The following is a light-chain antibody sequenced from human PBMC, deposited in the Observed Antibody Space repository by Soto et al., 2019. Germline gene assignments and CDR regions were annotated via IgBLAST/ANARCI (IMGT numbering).Light chain of an antibody. CDR1: QSVSSN. J-gene: IGKJ5*01. Sequence: EIVLTQSPATLSLSPGQRATLSCRASQSVSSNLAWYQQKPGQPPTLLLYGAATRATGIPARFSGSGSGTEFTLTTSSLQAEDVAVYYCQQYKNCPPITFGQGTRLEIK. V-gene: IGKV3-15*01. CDR3: QQYKNCPPIT. CDR2: GAA.